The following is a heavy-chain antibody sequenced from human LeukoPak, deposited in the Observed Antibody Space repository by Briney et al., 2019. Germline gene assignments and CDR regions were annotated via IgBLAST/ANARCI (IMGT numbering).Heavy chain of an antibody. CDR2: IYTSGST. D-gene: IGHD3-3*01. CDR1: GGSISSGSYY. J-gene: IGHJ6*03. CDR3: ARSYYVFWSGYGYYYYYMDV. V-gene: IGHV4-61*02. Sequence: PSETLSLTCTVSGGSISSGSYYWSWIRQPAGKGLEWIGRIYTSGSTNYNPSLKSRVTISVDTSKNQFSLKLSSVTAADTAVYYCARSYYVFWSGYGYYYYYMDVWGKGTTVTVSS.